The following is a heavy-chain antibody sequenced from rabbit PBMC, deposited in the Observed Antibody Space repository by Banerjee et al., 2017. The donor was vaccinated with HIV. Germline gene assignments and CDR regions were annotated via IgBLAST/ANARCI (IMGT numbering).Heavy chain of an antibody. CDR1: GFSFSGSYY. D-gene: IGHD4-1*01. Sequence: QEQLEESGGDLVKPGGTLTLTCTASGFSFSGSYYMCWVRQAPGKGLEWIACIYVGSSGSTYYANWAKGRFTISKTSSTTVTLQMTSLTAADTATYFCARDLAGVIGWNFGLWGPGTLVTVS. CDR3: ARDLAGVIGWNFGL. V-gene: IGHV1S45*01. J-gene: IGHJ4*01. CDR2: IYVGSSGST.